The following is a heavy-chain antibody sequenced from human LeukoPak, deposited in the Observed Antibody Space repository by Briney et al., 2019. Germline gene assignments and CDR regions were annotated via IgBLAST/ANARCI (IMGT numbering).Heavy chain of an antibody. CDR2: IHYSGST. Sequence: PSETLSLTCTVSGDSISSFWWNWIRQPPGKGLEWIGCIHYSGSTKSNPSLKSRVAISVDPSKNQFSLKLTSVTAADTAVYYCARDLELERNRWNYFESWGQGTLVTVSS. J-gene: IGHJ4*02. CDR1: GDSISSFW. V-gene: IGHV4-59*01. CDR3: ARDLELERNRWNYFES. D-gene: IGHD1-1*01.